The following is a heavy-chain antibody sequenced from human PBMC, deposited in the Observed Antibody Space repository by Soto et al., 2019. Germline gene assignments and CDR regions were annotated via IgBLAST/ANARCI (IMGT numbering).Heavy chain of an antibody. Sequence: GGSLRLSCAGSGFTFSSYEMNWVRQAPGKGLEWVADICRSGDVKYYADSVKGRFTISRDNAKNTLYLQMNSLRAEDTAVYYCAKDNGSGTNYYYYGMDVWGQGTTGNGSS. D-gene: IGHD3-10*01. V-gene: IGHV3-48*03. CDR3: AKDNGSGTNYYYYGMDV. CDR1: GFTFSSYE. J-gene: IGHJ6*02. CDR2: ICRSGDVK.